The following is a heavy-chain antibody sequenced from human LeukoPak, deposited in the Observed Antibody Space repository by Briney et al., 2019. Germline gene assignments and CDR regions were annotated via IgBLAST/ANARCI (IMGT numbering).Heavy chain of an antibody. V-gene: IGHV3-30*04. CDR3: ARDPDYGDYDYRGYYFDY. D-gene: IGHD4-17*01. CDR1: GFTFSSYA. J-gene: IGHJ4*02. Sequence: GGSLRLSCAASGFTFSSYAMHWVRQAPGKGLEWVAVISYDGSNKYYADSVKGRFTISRDNSKNTLYLQMNSLRAEDTAVYYCARDPDYGDYDYRGYYFDYWGQGTLVTVSS. CDR2: ISYDGSNK.